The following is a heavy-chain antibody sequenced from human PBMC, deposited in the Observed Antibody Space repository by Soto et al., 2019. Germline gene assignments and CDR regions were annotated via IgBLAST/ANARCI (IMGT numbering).Heavy chain of an antibody. Sequence: GGSLRLSCAGSGFTLSRHTMNWVRQAPWKGLEWVSFIGSRTSDIYYADSVKGRFTISRDNAKNSLYLDLTRLRAEDTAVYFCVRDYYDTSGYPNTFDMWGQRTMVTVSS. CDR1: GFTLSRHT. D-gene: IGHD3-16*01. CDR3: VRDYYDTSGYPNTFDM. J-gene: IGHJ3*02. V-gene: IGHV3-21*01. CDR2: IGSRTSDI.